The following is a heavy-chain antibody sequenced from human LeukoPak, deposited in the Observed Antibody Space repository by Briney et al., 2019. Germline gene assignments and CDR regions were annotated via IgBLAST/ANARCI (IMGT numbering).Heavy chain of an antibody. CDR2: INPSGGST. J-gene: IGHJ5*02. Sequence: ASVKVSCKASGYTFTSYYMHWVRQAPGQGLEWMGIINPSGGSTSYAQKFQGRVTMTRDTSTSTVYMELSSLRSEDTAVYYCARRDYYDSSGYNWSDPWGQGTLVTVSS. CDR3: ARRDYYDSSGYNWSDP. CDR1: GYTFTSYY. V-gene: IGHV1-46*01. D-gene: IGHD3-22*01.